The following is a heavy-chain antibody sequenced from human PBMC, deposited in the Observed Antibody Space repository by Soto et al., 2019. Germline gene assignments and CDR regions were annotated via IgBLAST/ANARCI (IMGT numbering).Heavy chain of an antibody. D-gene: IGHD5-12*01. CDR2: IWYGGSNK. Sequence: QVQLVESGGGVVQPGRSLRLSCAASGFTFSSYGMHWVRQAPGKGLEWVAVIWYGGSNKYYADSVKGRFTISRDNSKNTLYLQMNSLRAEDTAVYYCARDLGYSGYDNYYYYGMDVWGQGTTVTVSS. CDR1: GFTFSSYG. CDR3: ARDLGYSGYDNYYYYGMDV. V-gene: IGHV3-33*01. J-gene: IGHJ6*02.